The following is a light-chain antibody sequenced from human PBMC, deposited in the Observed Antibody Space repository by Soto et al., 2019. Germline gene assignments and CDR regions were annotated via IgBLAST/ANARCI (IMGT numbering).Light chain of an antibody. V-gene: IGKV1-5*01. CDR3: QQYCDFLIS. CDR2: DAS. CDR1: QSISRS. Sequence: DIQMTQSPSTLSASVGDRVTITCRASQSISRSLAWYQQKPGKAPNLLIYDASSLEGGVPSRFSGSGFGTEFTLTITNLQPADFAAYYCQQYCDFLISFGPGTTVDSK. J-gene: IGKJ3*01.